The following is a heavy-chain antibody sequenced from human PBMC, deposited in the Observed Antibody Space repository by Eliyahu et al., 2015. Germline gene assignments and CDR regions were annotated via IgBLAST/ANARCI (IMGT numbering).Heavy chain of an antibody. CDR1: GFXFXYYS. J-gene: IGHJ6*02. CDR3: ARDTHRMARESGMDV. Sequence: EVQLVESGGGLVKPGGSLRLSCAASGFXFXYYSMNWVRQTPGKGLEWVSYISESSSHTYYADSVKGRCTISRDNANNLLHLQMNGLRVEDTAVYYCARDTHRMARESGMDVWGQGTTVTVSS. D-gene: IGHD1-14*01. V-gene: IGHV3-21*02. CDR2: ISESSSHT.